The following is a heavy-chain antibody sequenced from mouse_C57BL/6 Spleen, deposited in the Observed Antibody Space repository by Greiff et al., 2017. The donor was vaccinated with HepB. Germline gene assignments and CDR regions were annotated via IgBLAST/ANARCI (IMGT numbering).Heavy chain of an antibody. CDR2: ISYSGST. CDR3: AREGSSSPFAY. Sequence: EVQLQESGPGMVKPSQSLSLTCTVTGYSITSGYDWHWIRHFPGNKLEWMGYISYSGSTNYNPSLKSRISITHDTSKNHFFLKLNSVTTEDTATYYCAREGSSSPFAYWGQGTLVTVSA. CDR1: GYSITSGYD. D-gene: IGHD1-1*01. J-gene: IGHJ3*01. V-gene: IGHV3-1*01.